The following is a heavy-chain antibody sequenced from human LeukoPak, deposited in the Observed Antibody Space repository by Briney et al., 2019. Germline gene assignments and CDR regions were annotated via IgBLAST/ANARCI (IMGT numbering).Heavy chain of an antibody. CDR2: IYYTGST. CDR3: TRRRYYDPVGLDF. Sequence: SETLSLTCSVSGDSLSGYWWTWIRQPPGKGLEWIGVIYYTGSTDYNPSLKRRVTLSADTSKNQFSLKLTSVTAADTAVYYCTRRRYYDPVGLDFWGRGTLVTVSS. V-gene: IGHV4-59*12. CDR1: GDSLSGYW. J-gene: IGHJ4*02. D-gene: IGHD3-22*01.